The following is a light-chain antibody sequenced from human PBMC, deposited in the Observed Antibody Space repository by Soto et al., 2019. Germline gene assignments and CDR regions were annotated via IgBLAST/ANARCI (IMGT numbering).Light chain of an antibody. V-gene: IGKV1-5*01. CDR3: QQYNSYLLT. J-gene: IGKJ3*01. CDR2: DAS. CDR1: QSISRS. Sequence: DIQMTQSPSTLSASVGDRVTITCRASQSISRSLAWYQQNPGKAPNLLIYDASSLESGVPSRFSGSGFGTEFTITISSLQPDDFATYYCQQYNSYLLTFGPGTTVDIK.